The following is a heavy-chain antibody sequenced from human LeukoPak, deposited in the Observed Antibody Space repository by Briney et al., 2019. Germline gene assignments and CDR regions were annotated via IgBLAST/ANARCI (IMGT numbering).Heavy chain of an antibody. CDR2: TYYRSTWYN. V-gene: IGHV6-1*01. J-gene: IGHJ4*02. CDR3: ARDETGTEFDY. D-gene: IGHD1-1*01. CDR1: GDSVSSNSVT. Sequence: SQTLSLTCAISGDSVSSNSVTWNWIRQSPSRGLEWLGRTYYRSTWYNDYAVSVRGRITINPDTSKNQFSLQLNSVTPEDTAVYYCARDETGTEFDYWGQGTLVTVSS.